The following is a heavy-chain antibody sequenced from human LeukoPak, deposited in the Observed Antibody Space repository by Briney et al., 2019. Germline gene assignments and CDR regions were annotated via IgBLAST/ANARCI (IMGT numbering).Heavy chain of an antibody. CDR3: ARVGYSSSWYFDY. CDR1: GYSFTSYW. Sequence: GESLQISCKGSGYSFTSYWIGWVRQMPGKGLEWMGIIYSGDSDTRYSPSFQGQVTISADKSISTAYLQWSSLKASDTAMYYCARVGYSSSWYFDYWGQGTLVTVSS. J-gene: IGHJ4*02. D-gene: IGHD6-13*01. CDR2: IYSGDSDT. V-gene: IGHV5-51*01.